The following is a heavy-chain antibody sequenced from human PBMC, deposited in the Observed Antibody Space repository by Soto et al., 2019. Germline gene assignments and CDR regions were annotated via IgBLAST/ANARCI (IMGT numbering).Heavy chain of an antibody. CDR2: ISGSGSNT. D-gene: IGHD3-10*01. J-gene: IGHJ4*02. CDR3: AKMAWLGDLPGHDS. CDR1: GFTFRNYV. Sequence: GGSLRLSCAASGFTFRNYVMTWVRQAPGKGLEWLSSISGSGSNTYYADSVRGRFAISRDNSKNTLYLQIDSLGAEDTAVYFCAKMAWLGDLPGHDSWGQGTLVTVSS. V-gene: IGHV3-23*05.